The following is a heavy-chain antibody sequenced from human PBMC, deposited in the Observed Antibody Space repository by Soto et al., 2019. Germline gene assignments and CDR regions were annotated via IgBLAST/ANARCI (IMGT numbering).Heavy chain of an antibody. Sequence: WASVKVSCKASGYPFTGPYIYWVRQAPGQGLEWMGWINPSSGGTEFAEKFQGRVTVTRDTSIRTVFLELNSLTSDDTGVYFCARDFRTYSHGVDAWGQGTAVTV. J-gene: IGHJ6*02. CDR2: INPSSGGT. D-gene: IGHD4-4*01. CDR3: ARDFRTYSHGVDA. CDR1: GYPFTGPY. V-gene: IGHV1-2*02.